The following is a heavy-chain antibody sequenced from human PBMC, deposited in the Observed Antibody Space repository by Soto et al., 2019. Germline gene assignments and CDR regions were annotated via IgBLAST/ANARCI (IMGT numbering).Heavy chain of an antibody. CDR1: GFILSDCA. J-gene: IGHJ6*02. CDR3: ARNQRRSYCSSTSCSLSNYYYYYGMDV. V-gene: IGHV4-34*01. CDR2: INHSGST. Sequence: LRLSCATSGFILSDCAMNWVRQAPGKGLEWIGEINHSGSTNYNPSLKSRVTISVDTSKNQFSLKLSSVTAADTAVYYCARNQRRSYCSSTSCSLSNYYYYYGMDVWGQGATVTVSS. D-gene: IGHD2-2*01.